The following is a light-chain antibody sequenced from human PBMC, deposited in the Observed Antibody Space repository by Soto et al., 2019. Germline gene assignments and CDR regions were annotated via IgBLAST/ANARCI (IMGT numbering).Light chain of an antibody. CDR1: QRIRND. Sequence: AIQLTQSPSSLSASVGDRVTITCRASQRIRNDLGWYQQKPGKAPKPLIYAASSLQSGVPSRFSGSASGTDFTLTISSLQPEDFATYYCLQDYSYPWTFGQGTKVDI. CDR3: LQDYSYPWT. J-gene: IGKJ1*01. V-gene: IGKV1-6*01. CDR2: AAS.